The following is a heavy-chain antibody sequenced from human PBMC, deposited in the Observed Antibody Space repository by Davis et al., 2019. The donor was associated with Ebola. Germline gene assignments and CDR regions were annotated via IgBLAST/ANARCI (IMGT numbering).Heavy chain of an antibody. Sequence: PGGSLRLSCAASGFTFSSYTMNWVRQAPGKGLEWVSTISDGGRNIHYADSVKGRFTISRDNSKNTLYLQMNSLRAEDAAIYYCAKDTGTDTSMIFDSWGQGTLVTVSS. J-gene: IGHJ4*02. CDR2: ISDGGRNI. V-gene: IGHV3-23*01. D-gene: IGHD5-18*01. CDR1: GFTFSSYT. CDR3: AKDTGTDTSMIFDS.